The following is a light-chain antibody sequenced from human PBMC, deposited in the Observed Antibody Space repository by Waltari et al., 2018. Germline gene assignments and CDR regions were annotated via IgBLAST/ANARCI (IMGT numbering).Light chain of an antibody. CDR1: PGVGTY. J-gene: IGKJ2*01. CDR3: QQRSNWTPHT. V-gene: IGKV3-11*01. Sequence: EIVLTQSPATLSLSPGDAATLSCRASPGVGTYLAWYQQKPGQPPRLLTYDASNRATGVPARFRGSGSGTDFTLTISSLEAEDFAVYYCQQRSNWTPHTFGQGARLEIK. CDR2: DAS.